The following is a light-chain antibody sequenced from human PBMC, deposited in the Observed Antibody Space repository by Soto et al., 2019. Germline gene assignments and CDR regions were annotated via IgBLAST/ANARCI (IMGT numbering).Light chain of an antibody. Sequence: EIVMTQSPATLSVSPGERATLSCRASQSVSSSLAWFQQKPGQAPRLLIYAASTRATGVPARFSGSGSGTEFTLTISSLQSEDFAVYYCHHYHNWPMTFGQGTRLEI. CDR2: AAS. CDR1: QSVSSS. J-gene: IGKJ5*01. V-gene: IGKV3-15*01. CDR3: HHYHNWPMT.